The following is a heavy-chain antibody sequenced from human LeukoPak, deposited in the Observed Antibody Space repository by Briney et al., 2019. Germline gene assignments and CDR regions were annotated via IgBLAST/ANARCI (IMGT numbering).Heavy chain of an antibody. Sequence: GESLKISCKGSGYSFSNYWIGWVRQMPGKGLEWMAIIYPGDSDTRYRPSFQGQVTISVDKSISTAYLQWSSLKASDTAMYYCARRGFCSGGSCLSAPFDYWGQGTLVTVSS. CDR3: ARRGFCSGGSCLSAPFDY. CDR2: IYPGDSDT. D-gene: IGHD2-15*01. J-gene: IGHJ4*02. CDR1: GYSFSNYW. V-gene: IGHV5-51*01.